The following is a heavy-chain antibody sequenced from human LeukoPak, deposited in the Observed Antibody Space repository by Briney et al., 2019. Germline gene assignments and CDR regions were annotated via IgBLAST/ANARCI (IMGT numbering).Heavy chain of an antibody. J-gene: IGHJ3*02. CDR3: ARARGDYYGSGSGAFDI. V-gene: IGHV1-2*02. D-gene: IGHD3-10*01. Sequence: ASVKASCKASGYTFTGYYMHWVRQAPGQGLEWMGWINPNSGGTNYAQNFQGMVTMTRATSISTAYMELSRLRSDDTAVYYCARARGDYYGSGSGAFDIWGQGTMVTVSS. CDR1: GYTFTGYY. CDR2: INPNSGGT.